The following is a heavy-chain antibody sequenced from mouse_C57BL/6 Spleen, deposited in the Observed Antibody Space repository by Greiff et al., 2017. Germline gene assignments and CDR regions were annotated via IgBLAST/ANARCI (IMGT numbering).Heavy chain of an antibody. D-gene: IGHD1-1*01. CDR1: GYAFTNYL. CDR2: INPGSGGT. CDR3: ARSSTVVYFDY. J-gene: IGHJ2*01. Sequence: LVESGAELVRPGTSVKVSCKASGYAFTNYLIEWVKQRPGQGLEWIGVINPGSGGTNYNEKFKGKATLTADKSSSTAYMQLSSLTSEDSAVYFCARSSTVVYFDYWGQGTTLTVSS. V-gene: IGHV1-54*01.